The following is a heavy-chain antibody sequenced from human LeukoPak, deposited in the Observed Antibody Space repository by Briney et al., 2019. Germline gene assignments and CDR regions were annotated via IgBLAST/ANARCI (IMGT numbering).Heavy chain of an antibody. CDR2: IYYSGST. V-gene: IGHV4-59*01. CDR1: GGSISSYY. D-gene: IGHD6-13*01. CDR3: ARDYLAAAGRWFDH. Sequence: SETLSLTCTVSGGSISSYYWSWLRQPPGKGLEWLGYIYYSGSTNYYPSLKRRVTISVNTTKNQFSLKLSSVTAADTAVYYCARDYLAAAGRWFDHWGQGTLVTVSS. J-gene: IGHJ5*02.